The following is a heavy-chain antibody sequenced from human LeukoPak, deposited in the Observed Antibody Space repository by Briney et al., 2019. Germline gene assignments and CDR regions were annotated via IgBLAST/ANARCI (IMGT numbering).Heavy chain of an antibody. CDR2: IRYDGSDK. Sequence: GGSLRLSCAASGFTFNIHAMHWVRQAPGKGLEWVAFIRYDGSDKYYADSVKGRFTISRDNSKNTLYLQMNSLRADDTAVYYCAKERDSSSWSDYWGQGTLVTVSS. CDR1: GFTFNIHA. D-gene: IGHD6-13*01. V-gene: IGHV3-30*02. J-gene: IGHJ4*02. CDR3: AKERDSSSWSDY.